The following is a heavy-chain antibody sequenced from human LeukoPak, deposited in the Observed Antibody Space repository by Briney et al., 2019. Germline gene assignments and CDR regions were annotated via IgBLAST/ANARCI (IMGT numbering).Heavy chain of an antibody. CDR2: IHPNSGDT. D-gene: IGHD2-2*01. J-gene: IGHJ5*02. Sequence: ASVKVSCKASGYTFTGYYMNWVRQAPGQGLEWMGRIHPNSGDTHYAQKFQGRVIMTRDTSINTAYLDLSRLTSDDTAVYYCARDEDVGDCAITSCGWFDPWGQGTLVTVSS. V-gene: IGHV1-2*06. CDR3: ARDEDVGDCAITSCGWFDP. CDR1: GYTFTGYY.